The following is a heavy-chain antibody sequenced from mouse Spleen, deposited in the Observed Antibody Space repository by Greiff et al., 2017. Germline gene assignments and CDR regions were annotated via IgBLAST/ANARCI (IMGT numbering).Heavy chain of an antibody. D-gene: IGHD1-1*01. CDR2: ISSGGSYT. J-gene: IGHJ2*01. V-gene: IGHV5-9-3*01. CDR1: GFTFSSYA. Sequence: EVQRVESGGGLVKPGGSLKLSCAASGFTFSSYAMSWVRQTPEKRLEWVATISSGGSYTYYPDSVKGRFTISRDNAKNTLYLQMSSLRSEDTAMYYCARPFITTVVGGYWGQGTTLTVSS. CDR3: ARPFITTVVGGY.